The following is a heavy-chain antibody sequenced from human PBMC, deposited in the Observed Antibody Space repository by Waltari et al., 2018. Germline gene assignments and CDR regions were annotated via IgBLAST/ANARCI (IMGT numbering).Heavy chain of an antibody. V-gene: IGHV4-34*01. J-gene: IGHJ4*02. CDR2: ITHTGDS. Sequence: QVQLQQWGAGLLKPSETLSLTCGESGASFDGFYWSWIRQAPGKGLEWIGDITHTGDSNSNPSLKSRLTISVDTSKRQFSLELTSVTPADTAVYYCGRAPATSWFGYSVYWGQGTVVTVSS. CDR1: GASFDGFY. CDR3: GRAPATSWFGYSVY. D-gene: IGHD2-2*01.